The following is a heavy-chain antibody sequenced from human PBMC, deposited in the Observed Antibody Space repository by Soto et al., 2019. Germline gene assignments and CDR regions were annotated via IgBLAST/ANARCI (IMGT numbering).Heavy chain of an antibody. Sequence: PXQILSLTCGITGDSVSSNSAGCSWVRHSPSRGLEWLGRTYYRSKWYYEYAVSVRGRITINPDTSKNQYSLQLNSVTPEDTAVYFCARGEQYSGRIFDYWGQGTLVTVYS. CDR3: ARGEQYSGRIFDY. V-gene: IGHV6-1*01. J-gene: IGHJ4*01. CDR1: GDSVSSNSAG. D-gene: IGHD1-26*01. CDR2: TYYRSKWYY.